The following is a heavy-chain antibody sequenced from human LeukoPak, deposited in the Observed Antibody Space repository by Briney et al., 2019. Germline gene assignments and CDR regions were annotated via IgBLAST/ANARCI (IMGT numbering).Heavy chain of an antibody. Sequence: SETLSLTCTVSGGSISSSSYYWGWIRQPPGKGLEWIGSIYYSGSTYYNPSLKSRVTISVDTSKNQFSLKLSSVTAADTAAYYCARHGIAAAGRRVPYYFDYWGQGTLVTVSS. CDR3: ARHGIAAAGRRVPYYFDY. CDR1: GGSISSSSYY. V-gene: IGHV4-39*01. CDR2: IYYSGST. J-gene: IGHJ4*02. D-gene: IGHD6-13*01.